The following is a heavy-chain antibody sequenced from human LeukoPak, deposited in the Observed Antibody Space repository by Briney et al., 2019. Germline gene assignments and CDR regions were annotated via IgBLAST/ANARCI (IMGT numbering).Heavy chain of an antibody. V-gene: IGHV4-34*01. CDR1: GASISSYY. D-gene: IGHD5-12*01. CDR2: INHSGST. Sequence: PSETLSLTCTVSGASISSYYWSWIRQPPGKGLEWIGEINHSGSTNYNPSLKSRVTISVDTSKNQFSLKLSSVTAADTAVYYCARLSRSVWLRFYYMDVWGKGTTVTISS. J-gene: IGHJ6*03. CDR3: ARLSRSVWLRFYYMDV.